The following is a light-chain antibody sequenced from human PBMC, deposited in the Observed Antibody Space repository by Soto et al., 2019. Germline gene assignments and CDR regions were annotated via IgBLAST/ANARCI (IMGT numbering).Light chain of an antibody. CDR3: QQYYSYPLT. V-gene: IGKV1-8*01. CDR1: QGISSY. J-gene: IGKJ4*02. Sequence: AIRMTQSPASLSASTGDRVTLTCRASQGISSYLAWYQQKPGKAPKLLIYAASTVQSGVPSRFSGSGSGTDFTLTISCLQYEDFATYYCQQYYSYPLTFGGGTKVEIK. CDR2: AAS.